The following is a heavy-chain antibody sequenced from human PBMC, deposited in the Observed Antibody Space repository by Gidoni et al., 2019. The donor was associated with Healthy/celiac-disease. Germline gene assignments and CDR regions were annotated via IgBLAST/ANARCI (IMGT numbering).Heavy chain of an antibody. D-gene: IGHD6-13*01. V-gene: IGHV4-39*01. CDR2: IYYSGST. CDR3: ARRIRRAPRSSHFDY. CDR1: GGSISSSSYY. Sequence: QLQLQESGPGLVEPSETLSLTCTVSGGSISSSSYYWVWIRQPPGKGLEWIGSIYYSGSTYYNPSLKSRVTISVDTSKNQFSLKLSSVTAADTAVYYCARRIRRAPRSSHFDYWGQVTLVTVSS. J-gene: IGHJ4*02.